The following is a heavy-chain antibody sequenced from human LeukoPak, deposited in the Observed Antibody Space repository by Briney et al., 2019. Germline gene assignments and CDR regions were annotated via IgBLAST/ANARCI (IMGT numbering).Heavy chain of an antibody. CDR3: ATLTAFDI. CDR2: FDPEDGET. Sequence: GASVKVSCKVSGYTLTELSMHWVRQAPGKGLEWMGGFDPEDGETIYAQKFQGRVTITEDTSTDTAYMELSSLRSEDTAVYYCATLTAFDIWGQGTMVTVSS. V-gene: IGHV1-24*01. J-gene: IGHJ3*02. CDR1: GYTLTELS.